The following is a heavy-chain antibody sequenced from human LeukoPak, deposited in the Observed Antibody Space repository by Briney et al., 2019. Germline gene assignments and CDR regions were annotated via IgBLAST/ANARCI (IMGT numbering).Heavy chain of an antibody. J-gene: IGHJ6*02. CDR2: ISSSGSTI. D-gene: IGHD1-26*01. CDR3: ASTWDPYYYYGMDV. V-gene: IGHV3-11*01. Sequence: GGSLRLSCAASGFTFSDYYMSWIRQAPGKGLEWVSYISSSGSTIYYADSVKGRFTISRDNAKNSLYLQMNSLRAEDTAVYYCASTWDPYYYYGMDVWGQGTTVTVSS. CDR1: GFTFSDYY.